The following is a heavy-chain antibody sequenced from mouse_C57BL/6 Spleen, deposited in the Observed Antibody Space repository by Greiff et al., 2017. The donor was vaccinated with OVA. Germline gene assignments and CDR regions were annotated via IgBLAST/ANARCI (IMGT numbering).Heavy chain of an antibody. Sequence: EVKVVESGGGLVKPGGSLKLSCAASGFTFSSYAMSWVRQTPEKRLEWVATISDGGSYTYYPDNVKGRFTISRDNAKNNLYLQMSHLKSEDTAMYYCARDNYDYDAWFAYWGQGTLVTVSA. CDR1: GFTFSSYA. D-gene: IGHD2-4*01. CDR2: ISDGGSYT. V-gene: IGHV5-4*01. CDR3: ARDNYDYDAWFAY. J-gene: IGHJ3*01.